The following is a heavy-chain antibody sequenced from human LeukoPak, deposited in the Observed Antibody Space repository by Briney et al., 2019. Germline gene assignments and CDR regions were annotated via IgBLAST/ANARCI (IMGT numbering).Heavy chain of an antibody. D-gene: IGHD2-2*01. Sequence: SVKVSCKASGGTFSSYAISWVRQAPGQGLEWMGGIIPIFGTANYAQKFQGRVTITTDESTSTAYMELSSLRSEDTAVYYCARGFCSSTSCQRAFDIWGQGTMVTVSS. CDR1: GGTFSSYA. V-gene: IGHV1-69*05. CDR3: ARGFCSSTSCQRAFDI. CDR2: IIPIFGTA. J-gene: IGHJ3*02.